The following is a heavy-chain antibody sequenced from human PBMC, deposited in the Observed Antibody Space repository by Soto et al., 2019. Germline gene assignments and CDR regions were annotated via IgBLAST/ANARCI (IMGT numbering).Heavy chain of an antibody. CDR1: GYTFTNSY. CDR2: INPSGDST. D-gene: IGHD2-2*01. Sequence: QVQLVQSGAEVKKPGASVKVSCKASGYTFTNSYIHWVRQTPGQGLQWMGMINPSGDSTTYAQRFQGRVTLTRDTSTTTVYMELSSLRSEDTAIYYCAPTLGSSNYDAFHIWGQGTMVTVSS. CDR3: APTLGSSNYDAFHI. J-gene: IGHJ3*02. V-gene: IGHV1-46*03.